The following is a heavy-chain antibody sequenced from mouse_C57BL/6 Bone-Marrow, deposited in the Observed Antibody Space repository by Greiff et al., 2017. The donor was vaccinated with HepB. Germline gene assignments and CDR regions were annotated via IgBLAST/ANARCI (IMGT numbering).Heavy chain of an antibody. Sequence: VKLQESGAELVKPGASVKISCKASGYAFSSYWMNWVKQRPGKGLEWIGQIYPGDGDTNYNGKFKGKATLTADKSSSTAYMQLSSLTSEDSAVYFCAGYRLPSYAMGYWGQGTSVTVSS. CDR1: GYAFSSYW. CDR3: AGYRLPSYAMGY. V-gene: IGHV1-80*01. D-gene: IGHD2-10*01. CDR2: IYPGDGDT. J-gene: IGHJ4*01.